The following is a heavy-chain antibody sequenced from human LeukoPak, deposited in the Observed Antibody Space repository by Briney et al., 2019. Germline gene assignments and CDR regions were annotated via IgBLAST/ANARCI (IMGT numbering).Heavy chain of an antibody. V-gene: IGHV3-23*01. D-gene: IGHD2-21*02. Sequence: GGSLRLSCAASGFTFSSYAMSWVRQAPGKGLEWVSGISGSGGSTYYADSVKGRFTISRDNSKNTLYTQMISLRAGDTAVYYCAKEGYAPCGGDCQYYYYYGMDVWGQGTTVTVSS. CDR3: AKEGYAPCGGDCQYYYYYGMDV. J-gene: IGHJ6*02. CDR2: ISGSGGST. CDR1: GFTFSSYA.